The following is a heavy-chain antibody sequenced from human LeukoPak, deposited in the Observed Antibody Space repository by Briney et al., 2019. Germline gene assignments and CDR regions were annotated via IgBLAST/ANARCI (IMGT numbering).Heavy chain of an antibody. CDR1: GFNFNAAW. V-gene: IGHV3-15*01. D-gene: IGHD3-22*01. J-gene: IGHJ4*02. CDR3: TTEGNYYYDSSGYAGLFDY. CDR2: LKSKGSGGTT. Sequence: GGSLRLSCAASGFNFNAAWMSWVRQTPGKGLEWIGRLKSKGSGGTTDYAAPVKGRFAISRDDSKNTLYLQMNSLKIEDTAVYYCTTEGNYYYDSSGYAGLFDYWGQGTLVTVSS.